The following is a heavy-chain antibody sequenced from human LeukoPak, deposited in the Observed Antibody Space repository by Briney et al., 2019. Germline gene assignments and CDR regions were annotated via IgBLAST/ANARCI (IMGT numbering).Heavy chain of an antibody. Sequence: GGSLRLSCAVSGFTFSNHGMNWVRQAPGKGLEWVSGISPGADITYYAESVKGRFTISRDNSKNTLYLQINTLRAEDTAIYYCAKDCGWLHFCSWGQGTLVTVSS. CDR3: AKDCGWLHFCS. D-gene: IGHD5-24*01. V-gene: IGHV3-23*01. CDR2: ISPGADIT. CDR1: GFTFSNHG. J-gene: IGHJ5*02.